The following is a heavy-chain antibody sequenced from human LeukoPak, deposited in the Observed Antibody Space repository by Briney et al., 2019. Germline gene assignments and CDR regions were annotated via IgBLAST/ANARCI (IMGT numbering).Heavy chain of an antibody. V-gene: IGHV3-64D*06. CDR3: VGDQVDDTGYLR. CDR1: GFIFNTYT. J-gene: IGHJ4*02. D-gene: IGHD5-12*01. CDR2: INGDGRTT. Sequence: PGGSLRPSCSASGFIFNTYTMYWVRQAPGKGLEYVSVINGDGRTTYYIDSVKGRFTISRDNSKNTLYLQMSSLRAEDTAVYYCVGDQVDDTGYLRWGQGTRVTVSA.